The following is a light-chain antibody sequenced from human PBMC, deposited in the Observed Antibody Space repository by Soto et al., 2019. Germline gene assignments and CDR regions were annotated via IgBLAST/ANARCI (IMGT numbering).Light chain of an antibody. CDR1: QGISSW. Sequence: IQMTQSPSSVSASVGDRVTITCRASQGISSWLAWYQQKPGKAPKLLIYKASSLESGVPSRLSGSGSGTEFTLTISSLQSEDFAVYYCQQYNNWWTFGQGTKVDIK. J-gene: IGKJ1*01. CDR3: QQYNNWWT. V-gene: IGKV1-5*03. CDR2: KAS.